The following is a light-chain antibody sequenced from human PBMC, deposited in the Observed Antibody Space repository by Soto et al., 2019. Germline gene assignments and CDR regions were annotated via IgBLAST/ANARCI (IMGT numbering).Light chain of an antibody. J-gene: IGKJ3*01. CDR3: QQYYTTPFT. V-gene: IGKV4-1*01. CDR1: QSVLSSSNNENY. Sequence: DIVMTQSPDSLAVSLGERATINCKSSQSVLSSSNNENYLAWYQQKPRQPPKLLIYWASTRDSGVPDRFSGSGSGKHFSLTISSLQAEDVAVYYCQQYYTTPFTFGPGTKVDI. CDR2: WAS.